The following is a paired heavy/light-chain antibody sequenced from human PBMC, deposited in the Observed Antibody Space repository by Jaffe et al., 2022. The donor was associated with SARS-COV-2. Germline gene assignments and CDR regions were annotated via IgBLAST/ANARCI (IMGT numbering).Light chain of an antibody. CDR1: QNILSSSNNKNY. V-gene: IGKV4-1*01. CDR3: QQHYGSPT. CDR2: WAS. Sequence: DFVLTQSPDSLAVSLGERATINCKSSQNILSSSNNKNYLAWYQQKPGQPPKLLIYWASTRELGVPDRFSGSGSGTDFTLTISSLQAEDVAVYYCQQHYGSPTFGQGTKVEIK. J-gene: IGKJ1*01.
Heavy chain of an antibody. CDR3: ARDVFSGGSSYYDS. D-gene: IGHD2-15*01. CDR1: GFTFSTCS. Sequence: EVQLVESGGGLVQPGGSLRLSCVASGFTFSTCSMNWVRQAPGKGLEWVSYISFSSTTIFYADSVKGRFTISRDNAKNSLYLQLNSLRAEDTAVYFCARDVFSGGSSYYDSWGQGTLVTVSS. CDR2: ISFSSTTI. V-gene: IGHV3-48*01. J-gene: IGHJ5*01.